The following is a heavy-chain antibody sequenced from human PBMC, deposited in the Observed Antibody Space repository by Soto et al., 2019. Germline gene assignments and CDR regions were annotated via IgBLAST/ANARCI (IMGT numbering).Heavy chain of an antibody. V-gene: IGHV4-31*03. CDR1: GGSISSSGYY. Sequence: LSLTCTVSGGSISSSGYYWSWIRQHPGKGLEWIGYIHYSGSTYYNLSLKSRVTISVDTSKNQFSLKLNSVTAADTAVYYCARDRGYSSGPHVIFDYWGQGTLVTVSS. J-gene: IGHJ4*02. CDR3: ARDRGYSSGPHVIFDY. CDR2: IHYSGST. D-gene: IGHD5-18*01.